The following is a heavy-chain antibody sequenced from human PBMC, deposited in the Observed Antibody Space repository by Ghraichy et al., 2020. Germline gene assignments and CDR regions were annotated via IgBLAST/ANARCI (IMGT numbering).Heavy chain of an antibody. CDR2: IKQDGSEK. CDR3: AREGHYGDYVSLFDY. D-gene: IGHD4-17*01. J-gene: IGHJ4*02. V-gene: IGHV3-7*01. CDR1: GFTFSSYW. Sequence: GESLNISCAASGFTFSSYWMSWVRQAPGKGLEWVANIKQDGSEKYYVDSVKGRFTISRDNAKNSLYLQMNSLRAEDTAVYYCAREGHYGDYVSLFDYWGQGTLVTVSS.